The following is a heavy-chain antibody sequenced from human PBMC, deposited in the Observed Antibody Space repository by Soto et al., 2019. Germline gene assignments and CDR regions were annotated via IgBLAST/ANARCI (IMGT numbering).Heavy chain of an antibody. CDR3: ARLVELLPNWYFDL. J-gene: IGHJ2*01. CDR1: GYTFTSYA. D-gene: IGHD2-15*01. V-gene: IGHV1-3*01. Sequence: QVQLVQSGAEVKKPGASVKVSCKASGYTFTSYAMHWVRQAPGQRLEWMGWINAGNGNTKYSQKFQGRVTITRDTSASTAYMELSSLRSEDTAVYYCARLVELLPNWYFDLWGRGTLVTVSS. CDR2: INAGNGNT.